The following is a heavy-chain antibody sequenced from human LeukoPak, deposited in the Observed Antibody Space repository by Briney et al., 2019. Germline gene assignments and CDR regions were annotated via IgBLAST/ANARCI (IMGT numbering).Heavy chain of an antibody. D-gene: IGHD1-26*01. CDR2: IYYSGST. CDR3: ARTIVGAIRYYFDY. CDR1: GVSHSSGGYY. V-gene: IGHV4-31*03. J-gene: IGHJ4*02. Sequence: PSQTLSLTCTVSGVSHSSGGYYWSWIRQHPGKGLEWIGYIYYSGSTYYNPSLKSRVTISVGTSKNQFSLKLSSVTAADTAVYYCARTIVGAIRYYFDYWGQGTLVTVSS.